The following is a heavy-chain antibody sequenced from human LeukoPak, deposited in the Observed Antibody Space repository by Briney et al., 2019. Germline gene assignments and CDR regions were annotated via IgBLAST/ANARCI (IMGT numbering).Heavy chain of an antibody. CDR1: GGSISSYY. CDR3: ARAPGGIFDY. CDR2: IYYSGST. V-gene: IGHV4-59*01. J-gene: IGHJ4*02. D-gene: IGHD3-16*01. Sequence: SETLSLTCTVSGGSISSYYWSWIRPPPGKGLEWIGYIYYSGSTNYNPSLKSRVTISVDTSKNQFSLKLSSVTAADTAVYYCARAPGGIFDYWGQGTLVTVSS.